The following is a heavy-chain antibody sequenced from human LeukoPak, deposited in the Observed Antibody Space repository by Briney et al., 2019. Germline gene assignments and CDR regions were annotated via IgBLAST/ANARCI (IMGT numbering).Heavy chain of an antibody. Sequence: SETLSLTCTVSGGSISSGGYYWSWIRQPPGKGLEWIGIISYSGSTYYNPSLKSRVTISVDTSKNQFSLKLSSVTAADTAVYYCARLDRGINAAHFDYWGQGTLVTVSS. CDR3: ARLDRGINAAHFDY. J-gene: IGHJ4*02. V-gene: IGHV4-30-2*03. D-gene: IGHD6-25*01. CDR1: GGSISSGGYY. CDR2: ISYSGST.